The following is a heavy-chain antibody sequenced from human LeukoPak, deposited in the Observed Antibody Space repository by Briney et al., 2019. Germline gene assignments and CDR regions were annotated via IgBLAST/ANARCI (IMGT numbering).Heavy chain of an antibody. CDR2: IRSKAYGGTT. Sequence: PGGSLRLSCTASGFTFGDYAMSWVRQAPGEGLEWVGFIRSKAYGGTTEYAASVKGRFTISRDDSKSIAYLQMNSLKTEDTAVYYCTKYQLLWGGWFDPWGQGTLVTVSS. V-gene: IGHV3-49*04. CDR3: TKYQLLWGGWFDP. CDR1: GFTFGDYA. D-gene: IGHD2-2*01. J-gene: IGHJ5*02.